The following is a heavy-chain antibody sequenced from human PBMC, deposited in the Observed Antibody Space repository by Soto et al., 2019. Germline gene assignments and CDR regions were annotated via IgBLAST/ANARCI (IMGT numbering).Heavy chain of an antibody. CDR1: GGSMTTYY. CDR3: ARFSSPTSRYFDY. D-gene: IGHD1-1*01. Sequence: SETLSLTCTVSGGSMTTYYWSWIRQPPGKGLEWIGYTDSGGSTNFNPSLKSRATISVDTSKNHFSLRLNSMTAADTAVYYCARFSSPTSRYFDYWGQGTQVTVSS. CDR2: TDSGGST. J-gene: IGHJ4*02. V-gene: IGHV4-59*01.